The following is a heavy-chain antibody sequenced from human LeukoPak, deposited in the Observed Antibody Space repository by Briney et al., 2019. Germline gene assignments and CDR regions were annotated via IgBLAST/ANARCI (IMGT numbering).Heavy chain of an antibody. V-gene: IGHV3-48*04. Sequence: GGSLRLSCAASGFTFSSYSMNWVRQAPGKGLEWVSYISSSGSTIYYADSVKGRFTISRDNAKNSLYLQMSSLRAEDTAVYYCARHSSSSYGYFDYWGQGTLVTVSS. D-gene: IGHD6-6*01. CDR3: ARHSSSSYGYFDY. CDR1: GFTFSSYS. J-gene: IGHJ4*02. CDR2: ISSSGSTI.